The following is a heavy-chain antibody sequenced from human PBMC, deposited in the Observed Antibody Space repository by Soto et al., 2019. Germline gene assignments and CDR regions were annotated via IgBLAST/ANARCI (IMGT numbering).Heavy chain of an antibody. CDR3: ARHGVWGGYVDY. CDR2: IYYSGST. V-gene: IGHV4-39*01. D-gene: IGHD3-16*01. Sequence: TPSLTCTVSGGSISSSTYYWGWIRQPPGKGLEWIGSIYYSGSTYYNPSLKSRVTISVDTSKNQFSLKLSSLTAADTAVYYCARHGVWGGYVDYWGQGTLVTVSS. CDR1: GGSISSSTYY. J-gene: IGHJ4*02.